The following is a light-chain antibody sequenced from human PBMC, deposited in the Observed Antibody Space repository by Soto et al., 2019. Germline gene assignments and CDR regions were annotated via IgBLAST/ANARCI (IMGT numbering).Light chain of an antibody. CDR2: TNN. CDR1: SSNIESHT. CDR3: ATWDDSRKGV. J-gene: IGLJ1*01. Sequence: QSVLTQPPSASGTPGQRITISCSGSSSNIESHTVNWYQQVPGTAPKLLINTNNQRHSGFPDRFSGSKCGASASLAISGLQSEDAATYYCATWDDSRKGVFGTGTKVTVL. V-gene: IGLV1-44*01.